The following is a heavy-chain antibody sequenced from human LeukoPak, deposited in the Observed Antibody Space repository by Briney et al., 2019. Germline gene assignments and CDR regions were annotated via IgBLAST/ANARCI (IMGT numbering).Heavy chain of an antibody. J-gene: IGHJ4*02. CDR1: GGSISSSSYY. CDR3: ARDHTGFDY. Sequence: SETLSLTCTVSGGSISSSSYYWSWIRQTAGKGLEWIGRMYISGSTNYNPSLKSRVTMSVDTSKNRFSLKLSSVTAADTAVYYCARDHTGFDYWGQGTQVTVSS. CDR2: MYISGST. V-gene: IGHV4-61*02.